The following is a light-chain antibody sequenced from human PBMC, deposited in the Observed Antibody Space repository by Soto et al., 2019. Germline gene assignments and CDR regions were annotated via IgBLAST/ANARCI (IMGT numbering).Light chain of an antibody. CDR2: GAS. J-gene: IGKJ1*01. CDR3: QQYNNWPPIT. CDR1: QSVSSSY. V-gene: IGKV3-15*01. Sequence: EIVLTQSPGTLSLSPGERATLSCRAIQSVSSSYLAWYQQKPGQAPRLLIYGASTRATGIPARFSGSGSGTEFTLTISSLQSEDFAVYYCQQYNNWPPITFGQGTKVDI.